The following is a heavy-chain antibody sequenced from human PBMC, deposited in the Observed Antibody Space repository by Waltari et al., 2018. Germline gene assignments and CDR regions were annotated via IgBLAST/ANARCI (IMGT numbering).Heavy chain of an antibody. Sequence: EVQRVESGGGMVKPGGSLRISCAASGLTLSSYSMKWVRQAPGKGLDWVSFMRMSRRYIYYADSVKGRFTSARDNAKNSLYLQMNSLRAEYTAVYYCARRPHSGSTGGMDVWGQGTTVTVSS. J-gene: IGHJ6*02. CDR1: GLTLSSYS. CDR2: MRMSRRYI. D-gene: IGHD2-2*01. V-gene: IGHV3-21*01. CDR3: ARRPHSGSTGGMDV.